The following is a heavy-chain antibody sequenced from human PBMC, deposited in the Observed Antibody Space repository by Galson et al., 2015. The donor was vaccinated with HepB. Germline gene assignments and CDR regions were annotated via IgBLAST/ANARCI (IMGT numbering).Heavy chain of an antibody. J-gene: IGHJ4*02. CDR3: AHSKDCTGYVCGPTGFDY. D-gene: IGHD2-8*02. CDR2: VYWDDVH. CDR1: GFSLNTSGVG. V-gene: IGHV2-5*02. Sequence: PALVKPTQTLTLTCSFSGFSLNTSGVGVGWIRQPPGKALEWLALVYWDDVHRCSPSLRSRLTITKDTSKNQVVLRMTNMDPVDTATYYCAHSKDCTGYVCGPTGFDYWGQGTLVTVSS.